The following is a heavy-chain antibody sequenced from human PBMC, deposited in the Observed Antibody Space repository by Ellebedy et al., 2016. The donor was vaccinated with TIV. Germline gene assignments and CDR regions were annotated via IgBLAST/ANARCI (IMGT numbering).Heavy chain of an antibody. CDR1: SYTFKTYA. CDR2: ISAYNGDT. J-gene: IGHJ4*02. V-gene: IGHV1-18*01. D-gene: IGHD4-23*01. Sequence: ASVKVSXKTSSYTFKTYAVSWVRQAPGQGLEWMGWISAYNGDTLYAQNFQGRVTMTTDTSTTTAYMEMRNLTSDDTAVYYCARHEADVRWSLIGYWGQGSLVTVSS. CDR3: ARHEADVRWSLIGY.